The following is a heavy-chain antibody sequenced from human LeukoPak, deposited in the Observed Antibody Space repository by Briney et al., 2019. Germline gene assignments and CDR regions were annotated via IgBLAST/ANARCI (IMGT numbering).Heavy chain of an antibody. J-gene: IGHJ4*02. CDR2: ISSSSSCI. V-gene: IGHV3-21*01. CDR3: ARDSDVSYDFWSGYYGWYFDY. CDR1: GFTFSSYS. Sequence: GGSLRLSCAASGFTFSSYSMNWVRQAPGKGLELVSSISSSSSCIYYADSVKGRFTISRDNSKNSLYLQMNSLRAEDTAVYYCARDSDVSYDFWSGYYGWYFDYWGQGTLVTVSS. D-gene: IGHD3-3*01.